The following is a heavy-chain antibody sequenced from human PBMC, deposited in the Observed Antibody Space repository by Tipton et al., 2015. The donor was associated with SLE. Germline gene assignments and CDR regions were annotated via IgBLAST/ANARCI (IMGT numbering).Heavy chain of an antibody. D-gene: IGHD2-21*01. J-gene: IGHJ6*02. CDR3: ARHAEIPVMRYGLVV. CDR2: IHYTGTP. CDR1: GGSINNYY. Sequence: TLSLTCTVSGGSINNYYWSWIRQPPGKGLEWIGYIHYTGTPYYNPSLKSRVTMSVDTSKKQFSLKVTSVTAADTAVYYCARHAEIPVMRYGLVVWGQGTTVTVS. V-gene: IGHV4-59*08.